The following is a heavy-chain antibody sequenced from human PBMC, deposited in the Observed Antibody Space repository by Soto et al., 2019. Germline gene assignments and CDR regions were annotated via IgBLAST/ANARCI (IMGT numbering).Heavy chain of an antibody. CDR3: SFNIAAAAPLTFYS. CDR1: GGSISSGGYS. CDR2: IYHSGST. Sequence: PSETLSLTCAVSGGSISSGGYSWSWIRQPPGKGLEWIGYIYHSGSTYYNPSLKSRVTISVDRSKNQFSLKLSSVTAADTAVYYCSFNIAAAAPLTFYSRAQGTPVPVSS. D-gene: IGHD6-13*01. J-gene: IGHJ5*01. V-gene: IGHV4-30-2*01.